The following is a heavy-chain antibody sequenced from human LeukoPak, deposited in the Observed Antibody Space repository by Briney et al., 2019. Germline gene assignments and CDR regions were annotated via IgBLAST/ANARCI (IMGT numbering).Heavy chain of an antibody. CDR1: GFTFSSYG. D-gene: IGHD5-24*01. V-gene: IGHV3-30*02. J-gene: IGHJ6*03. CDR3: AKDGRWVPQVDYYYYMDV. CDR2: IRYDGSNK. Sequence: PGGSLRLSCAASGFTFSSYGRYWVRQAPGKGLEWVAFIRYDGSNKYYADSVKGRLTLSRDNSKNTLYLQMNSLRAEDTAVYYCAKDGRWVPQVDYYYYMDVWGKGTTVTVSS.